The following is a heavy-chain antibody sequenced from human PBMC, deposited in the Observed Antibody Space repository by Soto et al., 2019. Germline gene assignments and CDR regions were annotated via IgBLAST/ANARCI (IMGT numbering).Heavy chain of an antibody. CDR2: ISYDGSNK. J-gene: IGHJ6*02. Sequence: AGSLSLSCAASGFTFSSYAMHWVRQAPGKGLEWVAVISYDGSNKYYADAVKGRFTISRDNSKNTLYLQMNSLRAEDTAVYYCARGGTEYSYYYGMDVWGQGTGVTVSS. V-gene: IGHV3-30-3*01. D-gene: IGHD4-4*01. CDR1: GFTFSSYA. CDR3: ARGGTEYSYYYGMDV.